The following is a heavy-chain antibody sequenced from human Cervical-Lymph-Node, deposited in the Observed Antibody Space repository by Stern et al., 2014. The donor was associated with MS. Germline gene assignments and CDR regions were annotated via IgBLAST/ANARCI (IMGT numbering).Heavy chain of an antibody. V-gene: IGHV3-11*01. J-gene: IGHJ5*02. Sequence: DQLVESGGGLVKPGGSLRLSCAASGFTFSDYSMNWIRQAPGKGLEWVSYISSSGSAIYYADSVKGRFTISRDNARNSLYLQMNSLRGEDTAVYYCARRGGSSSRWFDPWGQGTLVTVSS. CDR2: ISSSGSAI. CDR1: GFTFSDYS. CDR3: ARRGGSSSRWFDP. D-gene: IGHD6-6*01.